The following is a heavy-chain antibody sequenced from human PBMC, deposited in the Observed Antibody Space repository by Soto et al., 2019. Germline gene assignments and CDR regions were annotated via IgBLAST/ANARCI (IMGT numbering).Heavy chain of an antibody. D-gene: IGHD6-19*01. CDR1: GGSSSSSSYY. V-gene: IGHV4-39*01. CDR2: IYYSGST. J-gene: IGHJ4*02. Sequence: PSETLSLTCTVSGGSSSSSSYYWGWIRQPPGKGLEWIGSIYYSGSTYYNPSLKSRVTISVDTSKNQFSLKLSSVTAADTAVYYCARREVAGTSFDYWGQGTLVTVSS. CDR3: ARREVAGTSFDY.